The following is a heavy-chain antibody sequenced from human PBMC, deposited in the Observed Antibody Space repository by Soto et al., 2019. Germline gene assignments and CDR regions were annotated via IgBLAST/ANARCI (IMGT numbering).Heavy chain of an antibody. D-gene: IGHD6-13*01. CDR1: GYTFTGYY. CDR2: INPNSGGT. V-gene: IGHV1-2*04. CDR3: ARDWAAAGTDAFDI. J-gene: IGHJ3*02. Sequence: ASVKVSCKASGYTFTGYYMHWVRQAPGQGLEWMGWINPNSGGTNYAQKFQGWVTMTRDTSISTAYMELSRLRSDDTAVYYCARDWAAAGTDAFDIWGQGTMVTVSS.